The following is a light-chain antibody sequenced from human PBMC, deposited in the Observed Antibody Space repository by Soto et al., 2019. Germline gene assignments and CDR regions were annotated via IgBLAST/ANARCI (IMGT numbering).Light chain of an antibody. V-gene: IGLV2-14*01. CDR2: EVR. CDR3: SSYTSKSSLI. CDR1: MRDVGAYNL. Sequence: SVLTQPASVSVSPGQSITISCAGTMRDVGAYNLGSWYQQHPGRAPQLIIYEVRNRPSGISFRFSGSKSGNTASLTISGLQAEDEADYYCSSYTSKSSLIFGGGTKVTVL. J-gene: IGLJ2*01.